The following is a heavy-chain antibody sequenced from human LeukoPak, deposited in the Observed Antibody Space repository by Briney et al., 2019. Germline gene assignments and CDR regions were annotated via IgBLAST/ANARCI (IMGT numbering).Heavy chain of an antibody. CDR1: GFTFSSYS. J-gene: IGHJ4*02. D-gene: IGHD3-10*01. V-gene: IGHV3-21*01. Sequence: GGSLRLSCAASGFTFSSYSMNWVRQAPGKGLEWVSSISSSSSYMYYADSVKGRFTISRDNAKNSLYLQMNSPRAEDTAVYYCARVKYVRGVTQYYFDYWGQGTLVTVSS. CDR3: ARVKYVRGVTQYYFDY. CDR2: ISSSSSYM.